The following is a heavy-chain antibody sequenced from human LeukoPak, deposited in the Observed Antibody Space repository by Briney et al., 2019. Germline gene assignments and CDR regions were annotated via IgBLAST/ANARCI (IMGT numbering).Heavy chain of an antibody. Sequence: GGSLRLSYTASGLTLHEYAMSWVRQAPGEGLEWVAFIRVRAFGGTTEYAASVKGRFTISRDDSKNIGYLQMNSLKSEDTGVYYCTRDHDRSLDYWGQGTLVTVSS. CDR2: IRVRAFGGTT. D-gene: IGHD1-1*01. V-gene: IGHV3-49*04. CDR1: GLTLHEYA. J-gene: IGHJ4*02. CDR3: TRDHDRSLDY.